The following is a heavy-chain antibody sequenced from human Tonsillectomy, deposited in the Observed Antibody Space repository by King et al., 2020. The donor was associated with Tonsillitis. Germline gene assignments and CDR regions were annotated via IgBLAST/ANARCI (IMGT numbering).Heavy chain of an antibody. J-gene: IGHJ4*02. CDR1: GFTFSNAW. D-gene: IGHD3-22*01. Sequence: VQLVESGGGLVKPGGSLRLSCAASGFTFSNAWMSWVRQAPGKGLEWVGRIKSKTDGGRTDYAAPVKGRFTISRDDSKNTLYLQMNSLKTEDTAVYYCTTARAYYYASSGYPDYWGQGTLVTVTS. CDR2: IKSKTDGGRT. V-gene: IGHV3-15*01. CDR3: TTARAYYYASSGYPDY.